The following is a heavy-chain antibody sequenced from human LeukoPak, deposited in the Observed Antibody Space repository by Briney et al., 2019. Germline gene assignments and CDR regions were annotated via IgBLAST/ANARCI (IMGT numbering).Heavy chain of an antibody. J-gene: IGHJ4*02. CDR3: ARGLYGGNPNY. D-gene: IGHD4-23*01. V-gene: IGHV3-30*03. Sequence: GGSLRLSCAASGFTFSSYGMHWVRQAPGKGLEWVAITSSDGSDSYYADSVKGRFTISRDNSKNTLYLQMNSLRAEDTAVYYCARGLYGGNPNYWGQGTLVTVSS. CDR1: GFTFSSYG. CDR2: TSSDGSDS.